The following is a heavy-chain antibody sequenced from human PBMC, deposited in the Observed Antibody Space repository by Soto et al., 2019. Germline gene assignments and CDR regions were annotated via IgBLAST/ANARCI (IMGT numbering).Heavy chain of an antibody. D-gene: IGHD3-3*01. CDR1: GGTLSNYN. CDR2: ISPILGIT. J-gene: IGHJ5*02. CDR3: ATSFATMRDHRFDP. Sequence: QVHLVQSGAEVKKPGSSVKVSCKASGGTLSNYNFNWVRQAPGQGLEWMGRISPILGITDYAQRFQGRVTITADKSTSIAYMEVNNLRSEDTAVYYCATSFATMRDHRFDPWGQGTLVTVSS. V-gene: IGHV1-69*02.